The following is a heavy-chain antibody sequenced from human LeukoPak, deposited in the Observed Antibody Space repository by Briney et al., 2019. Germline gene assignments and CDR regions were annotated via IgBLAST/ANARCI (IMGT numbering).Heavy chain of an antibody. D-gene: IGHD5-12*01. J-gene: IGHJ6*03. CDR3: ARGPSGYDTNAHIGYYYYYMDV. CDR2: IIPIFGTA. Sequence: ASVKVSCKASGGIFSSYAISWVRQAPGQGLEWMGGIIPIFGTANYAQKFQGRVTITADESTSTAYMELSSLRSEDTAVYYCARGPSGYDTNAHIGYYYYYMDVWGKGTTVTISS. V-gene: IGHV1-69*13. CDR1: GGIFSSYA.